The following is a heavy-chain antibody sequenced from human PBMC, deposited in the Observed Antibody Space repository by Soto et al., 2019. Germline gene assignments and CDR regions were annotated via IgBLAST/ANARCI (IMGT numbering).Heavy chain of an antibody. CDR2: INAYNSHT. Sequence: QVQLVQSGAEVKKPGASVKVSCKASGYTFTSYAISWVRQAPGQGLEWMGWINAYNSHTNYAQKLQGRVTMTTDTSTTPAYMALRSLSSADTAVYYCARDSPPNYLWGQGTLVTVSS. V-gene: IGHV1-18*01. CDR3: ARDSPPNYL. D-gene: IGHD7-27*01. J-gene: IGHJ5*02. CDR1: GYTFTSYA.